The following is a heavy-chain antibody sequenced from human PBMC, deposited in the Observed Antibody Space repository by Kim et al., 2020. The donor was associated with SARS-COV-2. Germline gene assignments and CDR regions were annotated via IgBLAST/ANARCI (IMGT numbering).Heavy chain of an antibody. V-gene: IGHV1-69*13. D-gene: IGHD6-13*01. Sequence: SVKVSCKASGGTFSNYAISWVRQAPGQGLEWMGGIIPIFGTANYAQKFQGRVTITADESTSTAYMELSSLRSEDTAVYYCASHSSSWYYFDYWGQGTLVTVSS. J-gene: IGHJ4*02. CDR3: ASHSSSWYYFDY. CDR1: GGTFSNYA. CDR2: IIPIFGTA.